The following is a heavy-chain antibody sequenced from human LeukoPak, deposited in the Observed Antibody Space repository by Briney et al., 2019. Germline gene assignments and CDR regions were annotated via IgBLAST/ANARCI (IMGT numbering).Heavy chain of an antibody. D-gene: IGHD3-10*01. Sequence: PGGSLRLSCAASGFIFSYYSMNWVRHAPGKGLESVGRIKSKIDGGTTDYAAPVRGRFTISRDESKNTLYLQMSRLKTEDTAVYYCTTVKFGELSSHFDYWGQGTLVTVSS. J-gene: IGHJ4*02. CDR2: IKSKIDGGTT. V-gene: IGHV3-15*01. CDR3: TTVKFGELSSHFDY. CDR1: GFIFSYYS.